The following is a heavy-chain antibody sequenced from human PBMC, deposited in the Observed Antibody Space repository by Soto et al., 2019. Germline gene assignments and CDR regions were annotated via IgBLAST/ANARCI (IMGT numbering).Heavy chain of an antibody. D-gene: IGHD3-10*01. J-gene: IGHJ4*02. CDR1: GGSFSGYY. V-gene: IGHV4-34*01. CDR2: INHSGST. CDR3: ARLDYYGSGTYYGRYYFDY. Sequence: SETLSLTCAVYGGSFSGYYWSWIRQPPGKGLEWIGEINHSGSTNYNPSLKSRVTISIDTSRNLFSLKLSSVTVADTAVYYCARLDYYGSGTYYGRYYFDYWGQGTLVTVSS.